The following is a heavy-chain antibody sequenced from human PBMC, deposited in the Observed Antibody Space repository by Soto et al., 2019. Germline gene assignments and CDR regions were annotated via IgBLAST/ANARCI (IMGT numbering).Heavy chain of an antibody. V-gene: IGHV1-24*01. D-gene: IGHD6-19*01. J-gene: IGHJ3*02. CDR2: FDPEDGET. CDR1: GYTLTELS. CDR3: ATALPYSSGWYPGAFDI. Sequence: ASVKVSCKVSGYTLTELSMHWVRQAPGKGLEWMGGFDPEDGETIYAQKFQGRVTMTEDTSTDTAYMELSSLRSEDTAVYYCATALPYSSGWYPGAFDIWGQGTMVTVSS.